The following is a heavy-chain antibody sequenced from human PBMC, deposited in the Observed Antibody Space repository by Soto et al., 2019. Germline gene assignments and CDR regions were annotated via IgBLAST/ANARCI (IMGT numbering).Heavy chain of an antibody. J-gene: IGHJ6*02. CDR2: ISAYNGNT. D-gene: IGHD3-3*01. V-gene: IGHV1-18*04. Sequence: ASVKVSCKASGYTFTSYGISWVRQAPGQGLEWMGWISAYNGNTNYAQKLQGRVTMTTDTSTSTAYMELRSLRSDDTAVYYCAREPYYDFWSGTYGMDVWGQGTTVTVSS. CDR3: AREPYYDFWSGTYGMDV. CDR1: GYTFTSYG.